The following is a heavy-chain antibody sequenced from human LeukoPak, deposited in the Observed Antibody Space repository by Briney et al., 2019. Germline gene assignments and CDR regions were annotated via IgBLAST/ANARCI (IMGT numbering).Heavy chain of an antibody. CDR3: ARGVPSGSYYRGAYYYYYGMDV. V-gene: IGHV4-34*01. CDR1: GGSFSGYY. J-gene: IGHJ6*02. CDR2: INHSEST. D-gene: IGHD1-26*01. Sequence: PSETPSLTCAVYGGSFSGYYWSWIRQPPGKGLEWIGEINHSESTNYNPSLKSRVTISVDTSKNQFSLKLSSVTAADTAVYYCARGVPSGSYYRGAYYYYYGMDVWGQGTTVTVSS.